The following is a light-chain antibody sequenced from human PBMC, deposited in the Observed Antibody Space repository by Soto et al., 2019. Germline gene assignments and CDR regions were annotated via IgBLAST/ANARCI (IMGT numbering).Light chain of an antibody. CDR3: HQYDNWPKT. V-gene: IGKV3-15*01. J-gene: IGKJ5*01. Sequence: GVTQSASTLSVSPGERATLSCRASQSVSSNLAWYQQKPGQAPRLLIYGASTRATGIPARFSGSGSGTEFTLTISSLQSEDFAVYYCHQYDNWPKTFGQRTRLEI. CDR2: GAS. CDR1: QSVSSN.